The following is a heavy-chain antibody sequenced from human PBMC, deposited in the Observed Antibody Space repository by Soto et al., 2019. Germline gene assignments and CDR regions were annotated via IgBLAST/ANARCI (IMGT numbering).Heavy chain of an antibody. Sequence: GGSLRLSCAASGFTFSSYAMSWVRQAPGKGLEWVSAISGSGGSTYYADSVKGRFTISRDNSKNTLYLQMNSLRAEDTAVYYCAKDQGYCSSTSCYGAAAGPLSYYYGMDVWGQGTTVTVSS. CDR2: ISGSGGST. CDR3: AKDQGYCSSTSCYGAAAGPLSYYYGMDV. J-gene: IGHJ6*02. V-gene: IGHV3-23*01. CDR1: GFTFSSYA. D-gene: IGHD2-2*01.